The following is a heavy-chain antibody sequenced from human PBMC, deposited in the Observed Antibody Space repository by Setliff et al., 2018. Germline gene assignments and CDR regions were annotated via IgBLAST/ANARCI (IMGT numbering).Heavy chain of an antibody. J-gene: IGHJ6*03. CDR1: GFTFSSYS. CDR2: ISSSSSYI. V-gene: IGHV3-21*01. CDR3: ARAADSYGPPRSYMDA. Sequence: KPGGSLRLSCAASGFTFSSYSLNWVRQAPGKGLEWVSSISSSSSYIYYADSVQGRFTISRDNAKNSLYLQMNSLRAEDTAVYYCARAADSYGPPRSYMDAWGKGTTVTVSS. D-gene: IGHD5-18*01.